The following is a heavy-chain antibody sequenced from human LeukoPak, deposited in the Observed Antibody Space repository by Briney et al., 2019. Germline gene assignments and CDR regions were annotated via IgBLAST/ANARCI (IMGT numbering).Heavy chain of an antibody. D-gene: IGHD2-15*01. V-gene: IGHV1-3*01. CDR3: ARERWHCRVNCYSVYYYALDV. CDR2: INPGNGDT. Sequence: GASVKVSRKGSGYTFTNYAVHWVRQAPGQRLEWLGWINPGNGDTKYSQNFQGRVSVTSDTSAATAYVELNSLTSEDTAVYYCARERWHCRVNCYSVYYYALDVWGQGTTVTVSS. CDR1: GYTFTNYA. J-gene: IGHJ6*02.